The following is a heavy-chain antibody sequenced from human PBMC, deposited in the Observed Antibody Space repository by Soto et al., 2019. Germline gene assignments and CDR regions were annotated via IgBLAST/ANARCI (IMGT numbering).Heavy chain of an antibody. V-gene: IGHV3-48*02. CDR2: ISSSSSIK. CDR3: ARLTCSGGSCFYDAFDI. D-gene: IGHD2-15*01. J-gene: IGHJ3*02. CDR1: GFSFNTYS. Sequence: GGSLRLSCAASGFSFNTYSMNWVRQAPGKGLEWVSYISSSSSIKYYADSVKGRFTISRDNAKNTLYLQMNSLRDEDTAVYYCARLTCSGGSCFYDAFDIWGQGTMVTVSS.